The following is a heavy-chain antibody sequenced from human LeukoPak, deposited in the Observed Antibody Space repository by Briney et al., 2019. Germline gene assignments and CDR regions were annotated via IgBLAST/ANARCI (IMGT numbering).Heavy chain of an antibody. Sequence: GGSLRLSCAASGFTFSSYAMSWVRQAPGKGLEWVSGIRGSGDITYYADSVKGRFTISRDNSKNTLYLQMNSLRAEDTAVYYCAKEHRGSGWYQWGYFDYWGQGTLVTVSS. J-gene: IGHJ4*02. V-gene: IGHV3-23*01. CDR3: AKEHRGSGWYQWGYFDY. D-gene: IGHD6-19*01. CDR2: IRGSGDIT. CDR1: GFTFSSYA.